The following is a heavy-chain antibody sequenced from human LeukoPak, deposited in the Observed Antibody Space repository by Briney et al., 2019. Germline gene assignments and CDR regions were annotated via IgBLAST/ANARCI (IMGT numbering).Heavy chain of an antibody. CDR3: TRVGEASKWFDP. J-gene: IGHJ5*02. V-gene: IGHV6-1*01. CDR1: GDSVSSNSAT. D-gene: IGHD3-10*01. Sequence: SQTLSLTCAISGDSVSSNSATWNWIRQSPSRGLEWLGRIYYRSKWYNDYELSVKSRMSINPDTSENQFSLQLDSVTPEDTAVYYCTRVGEASKWFDPWGQGTLVTVSS. CDR2: IYYRSKWYN.